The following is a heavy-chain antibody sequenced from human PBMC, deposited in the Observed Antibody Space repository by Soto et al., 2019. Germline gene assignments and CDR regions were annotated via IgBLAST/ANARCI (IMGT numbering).Heavy chain of an antibody. D-gene: IGHD6-19*01. V-gene: IGHV3-7*01. J-gene: IGHJ4*02. CDR1: GFTFHSYW. CDR2: INEDGSEK. CDR3: AYTSGW. Sequence: EVQLVESGGGLVQPGGSLRLSCEASGFTFHSYWMWWVRQAPGKGLQWLANINEDGSEKYYLDSVRGRFTISRGNARNSLYLQMNSLRVEDTAVYYCAYTSGWWGQGMLVTVSS.